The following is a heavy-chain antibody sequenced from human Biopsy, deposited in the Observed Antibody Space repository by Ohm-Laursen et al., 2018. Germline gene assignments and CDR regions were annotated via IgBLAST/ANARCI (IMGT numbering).Heavy chain of an antibody. V-gene: IGHV4-31*03. CDR3: ARRGSGDYFPTFFNF. Sequence: TLSLTCPVSGVSINGGRYYWNWIRHHPGKGLEWIGNIFYSANTYYNPSLKSRVTISVDTSKNQFSLKLSSVTAADTAVYYCARRGSGDYFPTFFNFWGQGALVTVSS. CDR1: GVSINGGRYY. CDR2: IFYSANT. D-gene: IGHD5-12*01. J-gene: IGHJ4*02.